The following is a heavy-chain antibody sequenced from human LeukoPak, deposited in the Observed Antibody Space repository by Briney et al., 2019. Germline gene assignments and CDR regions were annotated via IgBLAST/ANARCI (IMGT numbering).Heavy chain of an antibody. CDR1: GFPFISYG. V-gene: IGHV3-23*01. D-gene: IGHD2-21*02. CDR2: ISGSGGST. Sequence: GSLILSCAASGFPFISYGMSWVRQAPGKGLEWVSAISGSGGSTYYADSVKGRFTISRDNSKNTLYLQMNSLRAEDTAVYYCAKTYCGGDCYPHYWYFDLWGRGTLVTVSS. J-gene: IGHJ2*01. CDR3: AKTYCGGDCYPHYWYFDL.